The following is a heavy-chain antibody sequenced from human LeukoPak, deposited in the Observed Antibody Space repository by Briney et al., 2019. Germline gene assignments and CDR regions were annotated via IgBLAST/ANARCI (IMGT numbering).Heavy chain of an antibody. V-gene: IGHV4-59*01. CDR2: ISYSGNT. Sequence: PSETLSLTCTVSGGSINTYYWSWIRQPPGKGLEWIGYISYSGNTNYDPSLKSRVTMSVDTSKNQFSLKLSSVTAADTAVYYCARVRKTQIYNYGSLDYYYYMDVWGKGTTVTVSS. CDR3: ARVRKTQIYNYGSLDYYYYMDV. CDR1: GGSINTYY. J-gene: IGHJ6*03. D-gene: IGHD5-18*01.